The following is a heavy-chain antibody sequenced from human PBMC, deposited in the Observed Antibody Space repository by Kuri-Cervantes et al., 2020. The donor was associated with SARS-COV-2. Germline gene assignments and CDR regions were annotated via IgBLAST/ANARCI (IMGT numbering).Heavy chain of an antibody. CDR3: ARDSAGYYDYNHYGMDV. V-gene: IGHV4-59*02. J-gene: IGHJ6*02. Sequence: ETLSLTCSVSGGTVRGYYWSWVRQFPGKGLEWIGYIYYTGTTNYNPSLKSRLTMSVDTSKDQLSLKLSSVTAADTAVYYCARDSAGYYDYNHYGMDVWGHGTTVTVSS. CDR2: IYYTGTT. CDR1: GGTVRGYY. D-gene: IGHD1-26*01.